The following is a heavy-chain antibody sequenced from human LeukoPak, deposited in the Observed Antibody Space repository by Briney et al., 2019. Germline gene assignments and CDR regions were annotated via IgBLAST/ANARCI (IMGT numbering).Heavy chain of an antibody. CDR3: ARAHYDILTGYFLDY. J-gene: IGHJ4*02. V-gene: IGHV3-11*04. D-gene: IGHD3-9*01. CDR2: IISSGSTI. CDR1: GFTFSDYY. Sequence: GGSLRLSCAASGFTFSDYYMSWIRQAPGKGLEWVSYIISSGSTIYYADSVKGRFTISRDNAKNSLYLQMNSLRAEDTAVYYCARAHYDILTGYFLDYRGQGTLVTVSS.